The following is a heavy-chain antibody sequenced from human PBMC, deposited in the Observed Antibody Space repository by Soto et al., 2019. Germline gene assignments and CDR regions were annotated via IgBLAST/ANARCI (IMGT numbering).Heavy chain of an antibody. Sequence: ASVKVSCKASGYTFTSYDINWVRQATGQGLEWMGWMNPNSGNTGYAQKFQGRVTMTRNTTISTAYMELSSLRSEDTAVYYCARGHYDCWSGYQGDYYYYGMDVWGQGTTVTVSS. J-gene: IGHJ6*02. V-gene: IGHV1-8*01. CDR1: GYTFTSYD. D-gene: IGHD3-3*01. CDR2: MNPNSGNT. CDR3: ARGHYDCWSGYQGDYYYYGMDV.